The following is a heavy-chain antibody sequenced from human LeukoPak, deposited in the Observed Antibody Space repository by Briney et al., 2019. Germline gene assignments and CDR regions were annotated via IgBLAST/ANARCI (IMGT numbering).Heavy chain of an antibody. Sequence: GGSLRLSCAASGFTFSDYWMSWMRQAPGKGLEWVANIKYDGDEEYYVDSVKGRFTISRDNAKNSLYLQLNSLRVEDTAVYYFKSGGAAPGSFDNWGQGTLVTVSP. CDR3: KSGGAAPGSFDN. CDR2: IKYDGDEE. D-gene: IGHD6-13*01. CDR1: GFTFSDYW. V-gene: IGHV3-7*01. J-gene: IGHJ4*02.